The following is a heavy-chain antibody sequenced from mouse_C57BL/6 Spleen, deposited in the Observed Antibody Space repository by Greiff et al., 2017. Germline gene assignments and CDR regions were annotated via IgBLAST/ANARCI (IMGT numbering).Heavy chain of an antibody. CDR3: AKKEEGYPYGKDH. D-gene: IGHD2-2*01. CDR1: GYTFTSYG. CDR2: IYPRSGNT. J-gene: IGHJ4*01. Sequence: VQLQQSGAELARPGASVKLSCKASGYTFTSYGISWVKQRTGQGLEWIGEIYPRSGNTYYNEKFKGKATLTADKSSSTAYMELRSLTSEDSAVFFCAKKEEGYPYGKDHWGQGTSGTVSS. V-gene: IGHV1-81*01.